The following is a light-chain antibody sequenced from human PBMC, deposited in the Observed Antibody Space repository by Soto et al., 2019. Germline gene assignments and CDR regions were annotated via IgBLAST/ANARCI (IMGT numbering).Light chain of an antibody. V-gene: IGKV1-5*03. CDR1: QTISSW. J-gene: IGKJ5*01. Sequence: DIQMTQSPSTLSGSVGDRVTITCRASQTISSWLAWYQQKPGKAPKLLIYKASTLKSGVPSRFSGSGSGTDFTLTISSLQPEDFVTYYCQQSYSTPITFGQGTLLEIK. CDR2: KAS. CDR3: QQSYSTPIT.